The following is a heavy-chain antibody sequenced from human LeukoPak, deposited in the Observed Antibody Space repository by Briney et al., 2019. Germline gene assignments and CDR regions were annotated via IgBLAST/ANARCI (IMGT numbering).Heavy chain of an antibody. V-gene: IGHV4-34*01. J-gene: IGHJ5*02. CDR2: INHSGST. CDR1: GGSFSGYY. CDR3: ARHNNWFDP. Sequence: SETLSLTCAVYGGSFSGYYWSWIRQPPGKGLEWIGEINHSGSTSYNPSLKSRVTISVDTSKNQFSLKLSSVTAADTAVYYCARHNNWFDPWGQGTLVTVSS.